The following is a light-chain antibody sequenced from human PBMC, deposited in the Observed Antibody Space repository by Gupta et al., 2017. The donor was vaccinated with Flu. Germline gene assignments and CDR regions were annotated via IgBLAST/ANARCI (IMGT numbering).Light chain of an antibody. Sequence: SSSCTGSSTEVGGNSESWYQQQAGATPKVLMYDDIRRRAGVPEGCFASKYGTTAALAISWLQAEEEDVYYCAAWDDSGSGCLFGGGTKLTVL. J-gene: IGLJ2*01. CDR2: DDI. CDR1: STEVGGNS. CDR3: AAWDDSGSGCL. V-gene: IGLV1-44*01.